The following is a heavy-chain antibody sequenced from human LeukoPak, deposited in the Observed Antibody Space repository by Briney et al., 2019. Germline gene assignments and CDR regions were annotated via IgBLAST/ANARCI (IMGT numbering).Heavy chain of an antibody. Sequence: GGSLRLSCAASGFTFSSYSMNWVRQAPGKGLEWVSSISSSSSYIYYADSVKGRFTISRDNAKNSLYLQMNSLRAEDTAVYYCAGEGHYGDPKCFDYWGQGTLVTVSS. CDR1: GFTFSSYS. J-gene: IGHJ4*02. D-gene: IGHD4-17*01. CDR3: AGEGHYGDPKCFDY. CDR2: ISSSSSYI. V-gene: IGHV3-21*01.